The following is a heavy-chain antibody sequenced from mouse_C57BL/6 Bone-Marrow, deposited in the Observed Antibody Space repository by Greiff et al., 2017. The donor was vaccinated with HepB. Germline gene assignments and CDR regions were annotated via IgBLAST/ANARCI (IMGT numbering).Heavy chain of an antibody. J-gene: IGHJ3*01. Sequence: QVQLKESGPELVKPGASVKLSCKASGYTFTSYDINWVKQRPGQGLEWIGWIYPRDGSTKYNEKFKGKATLTVDTSSSTAYMELHSLTSEDSAVYFCAREGYYGSRVWFAYWGQGTLVTVSA. CDR1: GYTFTSYD. V-gene: IGHV1-85*01. CDR3: AREGYYGSRVWFAY. D-gene: IGHD1-1*01. CDR2: IYPRDGST.